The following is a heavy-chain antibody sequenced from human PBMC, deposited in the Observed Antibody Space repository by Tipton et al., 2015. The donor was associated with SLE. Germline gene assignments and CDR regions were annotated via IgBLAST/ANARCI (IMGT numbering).Heavy chain of an antibody. CDR3: ARAPIPNDSSGSGWFDP. D-gene: IGHD3-22*01. CDR2: INHSGST. CDR1: GGSFSGYY. Sequence: TLSLTCAVYGGSFSGYYWSWIRQPPGKGLEWIGEINHSGSTNYNPSLKSRVTISVDTSKNQFSLKPSSVTAADTAVYYCARAPIPNDSSGSGWFDPWGQGTLVTVSS. J-gene: IGHJ5*02. V-gene: IGHV4-34*01.